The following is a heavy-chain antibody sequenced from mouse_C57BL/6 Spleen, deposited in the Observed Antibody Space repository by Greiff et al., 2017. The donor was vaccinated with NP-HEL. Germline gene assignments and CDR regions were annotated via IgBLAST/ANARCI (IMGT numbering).Heavy chain of an antibody. D-gene: IGHD2-1*01. V-gene: IGHV1-82*01. CDR1: GYAFSSSW. CDR3: ARDGNSLFDY. J-gene: IGHJ2*01. Sequence: VQLQQSGPELVKPGALVKISCKASGYAFSSSWMNWVKQRPGKGLEWIGRIYPGDGDTNYNGKFKGKATLTADKSSSTAYMQLSSLTSEDSAVYFCARDGNSLFDYWGQGTTLTVSS. CDR2: IYPGDGDT.